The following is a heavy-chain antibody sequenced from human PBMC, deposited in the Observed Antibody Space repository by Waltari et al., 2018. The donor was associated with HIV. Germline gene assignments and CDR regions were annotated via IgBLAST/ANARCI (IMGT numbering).Heavy chain of an antibody. CDR2: IRSRGNRYAT. CDR3: TRALAY. Sequence: EVQLVESGGGWAQPGGSRRVSGAAAGFTFSASAIHWVRQASGKGLEWVGRIRSRGNRYATAYGASVKGRFTVSRDDSKNTAYLQMNNLKTEDTAVYYCTRALAYWGQGTLVTVSP. CDR1: GFTFSASA. D-gene: IGHD3-16*01. V-gene: IGHV3-73*01. J-gene: IGHJ4*02.